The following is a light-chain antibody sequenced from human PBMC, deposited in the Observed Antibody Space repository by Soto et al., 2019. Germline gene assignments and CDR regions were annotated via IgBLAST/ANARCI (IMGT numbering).Light chain of an antibody. Sequence: NFMLTQPHSVSESPGKTVTISCTRSSGSIASSYVQWYQQRPGSAPTTVIYEDNQRPSGVPDRFSGSIDRSSNSASLTISGLKTEDEADDYCQSSDDSTHGICGGGTKLTVL. J-gene: IGLJ2*01. V-gene: IGLV6-57*04. CDR2: EDN. CDR3: QSSDDSTHGI. CDR1: SGSIASSY.